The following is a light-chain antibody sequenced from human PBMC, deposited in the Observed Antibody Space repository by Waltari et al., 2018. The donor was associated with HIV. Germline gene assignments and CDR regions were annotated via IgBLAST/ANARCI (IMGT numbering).Light chain of an antibody. CDR1: QGVGND. CDR2: ASS. V-gene: IGKV1-17*01. Sequence: DIQMFQSPSSLSASVGDTLTITCRASQGVGNDVVWFQQKPGEAPRRLICASSTLQSDVPSRFSGSGSGTEFTLTISSLQPEDFATYYCLQYNSFPLTFGGGTKVEIK. CDR3: LQYNSFPLT. J-gene: IGKJ4*01.